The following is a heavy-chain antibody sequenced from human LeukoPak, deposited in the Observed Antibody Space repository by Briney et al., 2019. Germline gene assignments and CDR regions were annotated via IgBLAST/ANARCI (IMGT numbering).Heavy chain of an antibody. Sequence: NPSETLSLTCTVSGGSISSYYWSWIRQPPGKGLEWIGYIYYSGSTNYNPSLKSRVTISVDTSKNQFSLKPSSVTAADTAVYYCARATLLRSISYWGQGTLVTVSS. CDR2: IYYSGST. J-gene: IGHJ4*02. CDR3: ARATLLRSISY. CDR1: GGSISSYY. V-gene: IGHV4-59*01. D-gene: IGHD3-3*01.